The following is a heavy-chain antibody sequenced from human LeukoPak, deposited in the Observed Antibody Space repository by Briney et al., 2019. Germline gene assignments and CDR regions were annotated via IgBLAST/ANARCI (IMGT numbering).Heavy chain of an antibody. V-gene: IGHV3-9*01. CDR2: ISWNSGSI. D-gene: IGHD6-13*01. J-gene: IGHJ4*02. CDR1: GFTFDDYA. CDR3: AKDFGRYSSSWYGY. Sequence: GRSLRLSCAASGFTFDDYAMHWVRQAPGKGLEWVSGISWNSGSIGYADSVKGRFTISRDNAKNSLYRQITSLRAEDTALYYRAKDFGRYSSSWYGYWGQGTLVTVSS.